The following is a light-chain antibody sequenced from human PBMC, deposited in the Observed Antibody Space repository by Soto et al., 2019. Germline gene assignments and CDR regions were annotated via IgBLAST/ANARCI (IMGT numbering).Light chain of an antibody. CDR1: QGISNY. Sequence: DIQMTQSPSSLSASVGDRVTITCRASQGISNYLAWYQQKPGKVPKLLFYAASTLQSGVPSRFSESGSGTNLTLTISSLQPEDVSTCYCQKFNSAPLTFGQGTKVEIK. V-gene: IGKV1-27*01. CDR3: QKFNSAPLT. CDR2: AAS. J-gene: IGKJ1*01.